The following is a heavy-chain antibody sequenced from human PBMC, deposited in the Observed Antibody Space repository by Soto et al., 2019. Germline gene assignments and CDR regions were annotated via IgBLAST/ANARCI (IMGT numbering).Heavy chain of an antibody. CDR2: ISSRGSTI. Sequence: QVQLVESGGALVKPGGSLRLSCVASGFTFSDYYMTWIRQAPGKGLECLSYISSRGSTIYYADSVKGRFTISRDNAKNTLYLKTNSLRAEDTAVYYCARDPVEVAGGDRWGQGTLVTVSS. CDR3: ARDPVEVAGGDR. D-gene: IGHD6-19*01. CDR1: GFTFSDYY. J-gene: IGHJ5*02. V-gene: IGHV3-11*01.